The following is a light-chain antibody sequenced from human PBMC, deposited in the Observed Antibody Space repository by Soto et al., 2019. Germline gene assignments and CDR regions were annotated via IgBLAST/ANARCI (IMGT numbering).Light chain of an antibody. CDR1: QSVSSSY. CDR2: GAS. V-gene: IGKV3-20*01. CDR3: QQYGSSPRT. J-gene: IGKJ1*01. Sequence: EIVLTQSPGTLSLSPGERATLSCRASQSVSSSYLAWYQQKPGQAPSRLIYGASSRATGISDRFSGSGSGTDFTLTINRLEPEDFAVYYCQQYGSSPRTFGQGTKVEIK.